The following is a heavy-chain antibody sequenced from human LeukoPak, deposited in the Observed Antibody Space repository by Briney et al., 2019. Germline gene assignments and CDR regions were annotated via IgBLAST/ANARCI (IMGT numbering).Heavy chain of an antibody. CDR3: ARQMQSHGNFDS. J-gene: IGHJ4*02. CDR1: GFTVSSYA. D-gene: IGHD1-26*01. CDR2: LGIAGDT. V-gene: IGHV3-13*01. Sequence: GGSLRLSCAASGFTVSSYAMHWVRQPIGKGLEWVSALGIAGDTFYPGSVKGRFTISRENARNSLYLQMNSLRAEDTAMYYCARQMQSHGNFDSWGQGTLVTVSS.